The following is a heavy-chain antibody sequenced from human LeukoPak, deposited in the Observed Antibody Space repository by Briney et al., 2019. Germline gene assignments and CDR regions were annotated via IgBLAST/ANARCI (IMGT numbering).Heavy chain of an antibody. CDR3: AKEIYGDSTGGRFQH. Sequence: GGSLRLSCAASGFTLSSYAMSWVRQARGKGLEWVSAISGSGGSTYYADSVKGRFTISRDNSKNTLYLQMNSLRADDTAVYYCAKEIYGDSTGGRFQHWGQGTLVTVSS. J-gene: IGHJ1*01. CDR1: GFTLSSYA. V-gene: IGHV3-23*01. D-gene: IGHD4-17*01. CDR2: ISGSGGST.